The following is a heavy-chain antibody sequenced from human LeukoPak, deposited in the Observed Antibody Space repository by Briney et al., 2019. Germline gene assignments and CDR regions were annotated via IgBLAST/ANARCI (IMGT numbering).Heavy chain of an antibody. D-gene: IGHD2-21*01. Sequence: PGGSLRLSCAASGFTFSSYAMHWVRQAPGKGLEWVAVISYDGSNKYYADSVKGRFTISRDNSKNTLYLQMNSLRAEDTAVYYCAEEGMVVAPRYSSYFDYWGQGTLVTVSS. J-gene: IGHJ4*02. CDR1: GFTFSSYA. CDR3: AEEGMVVAPRYSSYFDY. CDR2: ISYDGSNK. V-gene: IGHV3-30*01.